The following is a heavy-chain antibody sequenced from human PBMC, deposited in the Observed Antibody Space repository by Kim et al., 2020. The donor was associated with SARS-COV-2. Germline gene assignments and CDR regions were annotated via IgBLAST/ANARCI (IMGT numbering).Heavy chain of an antibody. Sequence: GGSLRLSCAASGFSFNTYTMDWVRQAPGKGLEWVSSITISSTHIYYADSVEGRFTISRDNARNSVYLHMNSLRVDETAIYYCARGWFGQVGDYWGQGARV. V-gene: IGHV3-21*01. CDR2: ITISSTHI. J-gene: IGHJ4*02. D-gene: IGHD3-10*01. CDR3: ARGWFGQVGDY. CDR1: GFSFNTYT.